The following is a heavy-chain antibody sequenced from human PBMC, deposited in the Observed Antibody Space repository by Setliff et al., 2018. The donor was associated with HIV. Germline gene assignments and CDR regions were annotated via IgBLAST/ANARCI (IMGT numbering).Heavy chain of an antibody. CDR1: GGSIRSGSYY. CDR2: IHLSDT. V-gene: IGHV4-61*10. CDR3: ARDRPYSGYPD. Sequence: SETLSLTCTVSGGSIRSGSYYWTWIRQPAGKGLEWIGSIHLSDTDSNPSLKSRVTISVDTSKNQFSLKLSSVTAADTAVYYCARDRPYSGYPDWGQGTLVTVSS. J-gene: IGHJ4*02. D-gene: IGHD5-12*01.